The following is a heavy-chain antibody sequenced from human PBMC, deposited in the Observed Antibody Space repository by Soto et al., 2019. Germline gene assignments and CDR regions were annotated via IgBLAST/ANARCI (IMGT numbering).Heavy chain of an antibody. D-gene: IGHD4-17*01. Sequence: ASVKVSCKASGYTFTTYAMHWVRQAPGQRLEWMGWINAGNGNTKYSQKFQGRVTITRDTSASTAYMELSSLSSEDTAVYYCARDWGTTTVSLNWFDPWGQGTLVTVSS. V-gene: IGHV1-3*01. CDR2: INAGNGNT. J-gene: IGHJ5*02. CDR1: GYTFTTYA. CDR3: ARDWGTTTVSLNWFDP.